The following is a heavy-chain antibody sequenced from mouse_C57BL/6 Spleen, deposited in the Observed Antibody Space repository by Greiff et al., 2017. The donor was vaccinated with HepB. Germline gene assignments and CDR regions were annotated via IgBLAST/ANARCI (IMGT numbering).Heavy chain of an antibody. CDR2: IYPGDGDT. V-gene: IGHV1-82*01. D-gene: IGHD2-2*01. Sequence: VQLQESGPELVKPGASVKISCKASGYAFSSSWMNWVKQRPGKGLEWIGRIYPGDGDTNYNGKFKGKATLTADKSSSTAYMQLSSLTSEDSAVYFCARIYYGYGVYYFDYWGQGTTLTVSS. CDR1: GYAFSSSW. CDR3: ARIYYGYGVYYFDY. J-gene: IGHJ2*01.